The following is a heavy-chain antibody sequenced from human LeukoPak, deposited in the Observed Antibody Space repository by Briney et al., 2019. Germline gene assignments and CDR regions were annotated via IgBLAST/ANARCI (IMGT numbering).Heavy chain of an antibody. CDR3: ARNWGSHYYYYMDV. CDR1: GGSISSYY. Sequence: PSETLCLTCTVSGGSISSYYWSWIRQPAGKVLERIGRIYTSGSTNYNPSLKSRVTMSVDTSKNQFSLKLSSVTAADTAVYYCARNWGSHYYYYMDVWGKGTTVTVSS. D-gene: IGHD7-27*01. CDR2: IYTSGST. J-gene: IGHJ6*03. V-gene: IGHV4-4*07.